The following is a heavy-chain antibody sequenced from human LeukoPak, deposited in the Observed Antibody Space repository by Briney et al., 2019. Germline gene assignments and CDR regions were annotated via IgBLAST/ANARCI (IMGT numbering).Heavy chain of an antibody. CDR1: GGSISSYY. CDR2: IYYSGNT. D-gene: IGHD3-22*01. V-gene: IGHV4-59*08. Sequence: SETLSLTCTVSGGSISSYYWSWIRQPPGKGLEWIGYIYYSGNTNYHPSLKSRVTISVDTSKNQFSLKLSPVTAADTAVYYCARRNYYDTGGYQFDYWGQGTLVTVSS. CDR3: ARRNYYDTGGYQFDY. J-gene: IGHJ4*02.